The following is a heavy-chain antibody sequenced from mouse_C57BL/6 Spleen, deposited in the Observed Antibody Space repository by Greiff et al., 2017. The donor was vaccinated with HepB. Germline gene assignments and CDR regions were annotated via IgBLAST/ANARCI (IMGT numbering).Heavy chain of an antibody. D-gene: IGHD3-3*01. CDR1: GYSIPSGYY. V-gene: IGHV3-6*01. J-gene: IGHJ2*01. CDR2: ISYDGSN. CDR3: AREEGLCPFDY. Sequence: VQLKESGPGLVKPSQSLSLTCSVTGYSIPSGYYWNLIRQFPGNKLEWMGYISYDGSNNYNPSLKNRISITRDTSKNQFFLKLNSVTTEDTATYYCAREEGLCPFDYCGQGTTLTVSS.